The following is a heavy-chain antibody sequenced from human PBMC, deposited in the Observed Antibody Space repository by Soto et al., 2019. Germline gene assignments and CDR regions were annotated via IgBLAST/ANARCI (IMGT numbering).Heavy chain of an antibody. CDR2: SHQSGNT. J-gene: IGHJ4*02. Sequence: QVQVQESGPGLVKPSGSLSLTCAVSGVSIGSHDWWTWVRQPPGKGLEWIGESHQSGNTNYNSSLESRVTISLDKSKNHFSLQLSSVTVADTAVYYCATRDTGRVYWGQGTLVTVSS. V-gene: IGHV4-4*02. D-gene: IGHD5-18*01. CDR3: ATRDTGRVY. CDR1: GVSIGSHDW.